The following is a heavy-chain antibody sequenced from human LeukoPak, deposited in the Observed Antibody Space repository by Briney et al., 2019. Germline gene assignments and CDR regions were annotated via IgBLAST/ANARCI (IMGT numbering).Heavy chain of an antibody. CDR1: GYSFTSYW. Sequence: GEPLKISCKGSGYSFTSYWIGWVRQMPGKGLEWMGIIYPGDSDTRYSPSFQGQVTISADKSISTAYLQWSSLKASDTAMYNCARPPSVTTNDFDYWGQGTLVTVSS. D-gene: IGHD4-11*01. CDR2: IYPGDSDT. V-gene: IGHV5-51*01. J-gene: IGHJ4*02. CDR3: ARPPSVTTNDFDY.